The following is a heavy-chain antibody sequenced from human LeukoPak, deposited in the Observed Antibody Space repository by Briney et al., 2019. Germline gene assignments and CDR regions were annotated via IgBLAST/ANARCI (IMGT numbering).Heavy chain of an antibody. D-gene: IGHD3-22*01. J-gene: IGHJ4*02. Sequence: ASVKVSCKASGYTFTSYAMHWVRQAPGQGLEWMGWINAGNGNTKYSQKFQGRVTITRDTSASTAYMELSSLRSEDMAVYYCARGANLYDSSGYYSLVYWGQGTLVTVSS. CDR2: INAGNGNT. CDR3: ARGANLYDSSGYYSLVY. CDR1: GYTFTSYA. V-gene: IGHV1-3*01.